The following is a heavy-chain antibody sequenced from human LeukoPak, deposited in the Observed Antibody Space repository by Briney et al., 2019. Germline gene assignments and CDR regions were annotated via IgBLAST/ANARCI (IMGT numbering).Heavy chain of an antibody. J-gene: IGHJ4*02. CDR1: GGSISTYY. Sequence: SETLSLTCTLAGGSISTYYCSWIRQPPGKGLEWIGYIYYSGSTNYNPSLKSRVTISVDTSKNQFSLKLSSVTAADTAVYYCARSPGYSSNFFDYWGQGTQVTVSS. D-gene: IGHD6-13*01. CDR2: IYYSGST. V-gene: IGHV4-59*01. CDR3: ARSPGYSSNFFDY.